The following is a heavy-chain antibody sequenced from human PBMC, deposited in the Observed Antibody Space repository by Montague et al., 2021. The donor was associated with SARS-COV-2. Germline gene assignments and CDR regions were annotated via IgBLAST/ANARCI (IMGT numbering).Heavy chain of an antibody. CDR3: ASAFYGDHWAFDV. CDR1: GDSVSSTSAS. D-gene: IGHD3-3*02. V-gene: IGHV6-1*01. Sequence: CAISGDSVSSTSASWNWIRQSPSRGLEWLGRTYYRSWWRSQYPGSLESRITISGDTSKNQFSLQLNSVTPEDAAAYYCASAFYGDHWAFDVWSQGTMVTVSS. J-gene: IGHJ3*01. CDR2: TYYRSWWRS.